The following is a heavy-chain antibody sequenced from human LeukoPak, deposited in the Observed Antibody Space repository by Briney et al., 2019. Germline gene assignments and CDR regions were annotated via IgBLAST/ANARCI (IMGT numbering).Heavy chain of an antibody. J-gene: IGHJ6*02. D-gene: IGHD3-3*01. CDR2: ISWNSGSI. CDR1: GFTFDDYA. V-gene: IGHV3-9*01. Sequence: PGGSLRLSCAASGFTFDDYAMHWVRQAPGKGLEWVSGISWNSGSIGYADSVKGRFTISRDNAKNSLYLQMNSLRAEDTALYYCAKDSYDFWSGPTGDYYYYGMDVWGQGTTVTVSS. CDR3: AKDSYDFWSGPTGDYYYYGMDV.